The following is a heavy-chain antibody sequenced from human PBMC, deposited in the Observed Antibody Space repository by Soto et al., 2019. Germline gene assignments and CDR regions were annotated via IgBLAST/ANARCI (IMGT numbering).Heavy chain of an antibody. V-gene: IGHV1-46*01. D-gene: IGHD2-2*01. CDR3: VKDHGPYHLNFEF. J-gene: IGHJ4*02. Sequence: ASVKVSCKASGYTFTSYYMHWVRQAPGQGLEWMGIINPSGGSTSYAQKFQGRVTMTRDTSTSTVYMELSSLRPEDTAIYYCVKDHGPYHLNFEFWGRGTLVTVSS. CDR2: INPSGGST. CDR1: GYTFTSYY.